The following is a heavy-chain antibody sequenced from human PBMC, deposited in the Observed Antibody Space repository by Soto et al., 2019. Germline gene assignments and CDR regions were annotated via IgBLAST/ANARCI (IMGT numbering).Heavy chain of an antibody. CDR1: GGTFSSYT. Sequence: QVQLVQSGAEVKKPGSSVKVSCKASGGTFSSYTISWVRQAPGQGLEWMGRIIPILGIANYAQKLQGRVTITADKSTSTAYMERSRLRSEDTAVYYCAREGEGEMDISYFAYWGQGPLVTVSS. J-gene: IGHJ4*02. CDR2: IIPILGIA. D-gene: IGHD2-2*03. V-gene: IGHV1-69*08. CDR3: AREGEGEMDISYFAY.